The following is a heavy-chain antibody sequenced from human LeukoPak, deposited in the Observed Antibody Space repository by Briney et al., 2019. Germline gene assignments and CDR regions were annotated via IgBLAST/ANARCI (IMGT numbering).Heavy chain of an antibody. V-gene: IGHV3-23*01. D-gene: IGHD1-26*01. Sequence: GGSLRLSCAASGFTFSDHWMHWVRQAPGKGLEWVSSISASAAMTYYADSVKGRFTVSRDNSNNRLYLQMSGLTAADTAVYYCAKDRSIGTYYTFDHWGQGTLVTVSS. CDR2: ISASAAMT. CDR3: AKDRSIGTYYTFDH. CDR1: GFTFSDHW. J-gene: IGHJ4*02.